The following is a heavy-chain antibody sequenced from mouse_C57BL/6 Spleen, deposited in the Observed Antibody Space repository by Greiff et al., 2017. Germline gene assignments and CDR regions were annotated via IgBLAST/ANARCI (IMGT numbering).Heavy chain of an antibody. CDR3: ARQDYGSSHDY. J-gene: IGHJ2*01. Sequence: VKLMESGPELVTPGASVKISCKASGYAFSSSWMNWVKQRPGKGLEWIGRIYPGDGDTNYNGKFKGKATLTADKSSSTAYMQLSSLTSEDSAVYFCARQDYGSSHDYWGQGTTLTVSS. CDR1: GYAFSSSW. V-gene: IGHV1-82*01. D-gene: IGHD1-1*01. CDR2: IYPGDGDT.